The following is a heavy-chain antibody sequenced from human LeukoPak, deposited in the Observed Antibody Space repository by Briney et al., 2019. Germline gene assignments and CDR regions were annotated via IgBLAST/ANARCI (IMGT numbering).Heavy chain of an antibody. CDR1: GFTFSDYY. CDR3: ARTIAAAGNSNWFDP. V-gene: IGHV3-11*06. Sequence: GGSLRLSCAASGFTFSDYYMSWIRQVPGKGLEWVSYISSSTSYTNYADSVKGRFTISRDNAKNSLYLQMNSLRAEDTAVYYCARTIAAAGNSNWFDPWGQGTLVTVSS. CDR2: ISSSTSYT. J-gene: IGHJ5*02. D-gene: IGHD6-13*01.